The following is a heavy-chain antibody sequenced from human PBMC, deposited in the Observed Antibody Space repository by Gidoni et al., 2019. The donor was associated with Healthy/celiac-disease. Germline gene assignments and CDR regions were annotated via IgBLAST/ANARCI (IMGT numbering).Heavy chain of an antibody. Sequence: QVQLVESGGGLVKPGGSLRLSCAASGFTFSAYYMSWIRQDPGKGLEWVSYMSSSSSYTNYADSVKGRFTISRDNAKNSLYLQMNSLRAEDTAVYYCARERGITIFGVVIPPYYYYYMDVWGKGTTVTVSS. V-gene: IGHV3-11*06. D-gene: IGHD3-3*01. CDR1: GFTFSAYY. CDR2: MSSSSSYT. J-gene: IGHJ6*03. CDR3: ARERGITIFGVVIPPYYYYYMDV.